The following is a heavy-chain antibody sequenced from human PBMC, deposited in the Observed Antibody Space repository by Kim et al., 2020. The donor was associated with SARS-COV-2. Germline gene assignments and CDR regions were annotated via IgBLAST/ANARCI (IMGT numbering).Heavy chain of an antibody. V-gene: IGHV3-23*03. CDR2: IYSGGSST. D-gene: IGHD3-9*01. CDR3: AKGTRYYDILTGYYIEGGVDY. J-gene: IGHJ4*02. CDR1: GFTFSSYA. Sequence: GGSLRLSCAASGFTFSSYAMSWVRQAPGKGLEWVSVIYSGGSSTYYADSVKGRFTISRDNSKNTLYLQMNSLRAEDTAVYYCAKGTRYYDILTGYYIEGGVDYWGRGTLVTVSS.